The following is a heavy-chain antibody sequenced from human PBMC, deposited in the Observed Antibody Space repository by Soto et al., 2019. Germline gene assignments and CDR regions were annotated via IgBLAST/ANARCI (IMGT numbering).Heavy chain of an antibody. CDR3: ARHVVPKHYVDAFDI. Sequence: QLQLQESGPGLVKPSETLSLTCTVSGGSITNSSYCWGWLRQPPGKVLEWIGSLCYSGSTYYNQSLKSRITISVDTSKNQLSLKLSSVTAADTAVYYCARHVVPKHYVDAFDIWGQGTMLTVSS. V-gene: IGHV4-39*01. CDR2: LCYSGST. J-gene: IGHJ3*02. D-gene: IGHD3-16*01. CDR1: GGSITNSSYC.